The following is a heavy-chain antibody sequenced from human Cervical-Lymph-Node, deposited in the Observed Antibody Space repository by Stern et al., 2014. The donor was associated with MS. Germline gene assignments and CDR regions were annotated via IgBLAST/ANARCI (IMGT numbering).Heavy chain of an antibody. CDR1: GFTFSSSW. CDR2: IGSDGSDP. J-gene: IGHJ6*02. D-gene: IGHD2-8*01. V-gene: IGHV3-74*01. CDR3: AREYEVYSIQAYYGMDV. Sequence: EVQLVESGGGLVRPGGSLRLSCAASGFTFSSSWMHWVRQVPGKGLVWVSRIGSDGSDPIYADSVKGRFTISRDNSRNTVYLQMNRLRAEDTAVYFSAREYEVYSIQAYYGMDVWGQGTTVIVSS.